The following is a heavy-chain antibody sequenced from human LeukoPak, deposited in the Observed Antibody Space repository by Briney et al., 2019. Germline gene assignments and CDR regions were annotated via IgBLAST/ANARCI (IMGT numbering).Heavy chain of an antibody. J-gene: IGHJ4*02. Sequence: GGSLRLSCAASGFTFSRYWMGWVDQPPGKGLEFVANIKKDGSDEYYVDSVKGRFTISRDNVKNSLYLQMNSLRAEDTAVYYCTRDELWGQGTVVTVSS. V-gene: IGHV3-7*04. D-gene: IGHD1-7*01. CDR3: TRDEL. CDR1: GFTFSRYW. CDR2: IKKDGSDE.